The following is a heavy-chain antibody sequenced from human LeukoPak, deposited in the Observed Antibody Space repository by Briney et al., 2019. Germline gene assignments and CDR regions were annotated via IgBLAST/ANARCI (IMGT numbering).Heavy chain of an antibody. CDR2: ISYDGSNK. J-gene: IGHJ4*02. Sequence: GRSLRLSCAASGFTFSSYAMHWVRQAPGKGLEWVAVISYDGSNKYYADSVKGRFTISRDNSKNTLYLQMNSLRAEDTAVYYCAREAFLYYYDSRDQYYFDYWGQGTLVTVSS. V-gene: IGHV3-30-3*01. D-gene: IGHD3-22*01. CDR1: GFTFSSYA. CDR3: AREAFLYYYDSRDQYYFDY.